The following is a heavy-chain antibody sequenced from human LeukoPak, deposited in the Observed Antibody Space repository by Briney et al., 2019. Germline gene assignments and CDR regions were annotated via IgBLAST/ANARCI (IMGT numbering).Heavy chain of an antibody. D-gene: IGHD2-15*01. CDR1: GYTFTSYG. J-gene: IGHJ4*02. V-gene: IGHV1-18*01. Sequence: ASVKVSCKASGYTFTSYGISWVRQAPGQGLEWMGWISAYNGNTNYAQKLQGRVTMTTDTSTSTAYMELRSLRSDDTAVYYCAREMRQIGYCSGGSCYDYFDYWGQGTLVTVSS. CDR2: ISAYNGNT. CDR3: AREMRQIGYCSGGSCYDYFDY.